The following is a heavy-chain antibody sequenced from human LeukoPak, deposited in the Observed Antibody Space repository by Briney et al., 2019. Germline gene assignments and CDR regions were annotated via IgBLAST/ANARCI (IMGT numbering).Heavy chain of an antibody. J-gene: IGHJ4*02. CDR2: IKQDGSEK. CDR3: VRVAWSGSTLNY. V-gene: IGHV3-7*01. CDR1: GFTFSSYW. D-gene: IGHD3-3*01. Sequence: TGGSLRLSCAASGFTFSSYWVSWVRQAPGKGLEWVANIKQDGSEKYYVDSVKGRFTISRDNAKNSLYLQMNSLRAEDTAVYYCVRVAWSGSTLNYWGQGTLVTVSS.